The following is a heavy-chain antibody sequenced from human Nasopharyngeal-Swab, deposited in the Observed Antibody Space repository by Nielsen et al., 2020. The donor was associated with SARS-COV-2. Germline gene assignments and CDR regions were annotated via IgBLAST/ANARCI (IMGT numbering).Heavy chain of an antibody. V-gene: IGHV5-51*01. CDR1: GYSFTNYW. D-gene: IGHD6-13*01. CDR2: IYRGDSDT. Sequence: GESLKISCKGSGYSFTNYWIGWVRQMPGKGLEWMGIIYRGDSDTRYSPSFQGQVTISADKSISTAYLQWSSLKASDTAMYFCARLGIAAVAGTFDIWGQGTMVTVSS. J-gene: IGHJ3*02. CDR3: ARLGIAAVAGTFDI.